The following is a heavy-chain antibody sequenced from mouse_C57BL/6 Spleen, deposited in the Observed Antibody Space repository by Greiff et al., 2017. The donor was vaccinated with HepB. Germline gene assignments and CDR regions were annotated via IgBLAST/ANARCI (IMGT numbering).Heavy chain of an antibody. J-gene: IGHJ1*03. CDR1: GFTFSDYG. CDR3: ARGGDWDGYFDV. D-gene: IGHD4-1*01. Sequence: EVKLVESGGGLVKPGGSLKLSCAASGFTFSDYGMHWVRQAPEKGLEWVAYISSGSSTIYYADTVKGRFTISRDNAKNTLFLQMTSLRSEDTAMYYCARGGDWDGYFDVWGTGTTVTVSS. V-gene: IGHV5-17*01. CDR2: ISSGSSTI.